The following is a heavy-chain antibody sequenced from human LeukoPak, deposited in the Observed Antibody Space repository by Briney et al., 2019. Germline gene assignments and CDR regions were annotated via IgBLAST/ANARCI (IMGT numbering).Heavy chain of an antibody. J-gene: IGHJ4*02. Sequence: PGGSLRLSCAASGFTFSSYSMNWVRQAPGKGLEWVAVIWYDGSNKYYADSVKGRFTISRDNSKNTLYLQMNSLRADDTAVYYCARGGIGSGSYQYYFDYWGQGTLVTASS. V-gene: IGHV3-33*08. CDR1: GFTFSSYS. CDR2: IWYDGSNK. CDR3: ARGGIGSGSYQYYFDY. D-gene: IGHD3-10*01.